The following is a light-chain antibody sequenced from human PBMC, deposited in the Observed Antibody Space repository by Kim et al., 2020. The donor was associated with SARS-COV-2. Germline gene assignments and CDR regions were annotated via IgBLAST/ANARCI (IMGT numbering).Light chain of an antibody. CDR1: QSVGTN. CDR3: QQYDDWPPWT. J-gene: IGKJ1*01. CDR2: SAS. V-gene: IGKV3-15*01. Sequence: EMAVTQSPATLSVSPGERATLSCRASQSVGTNLAWYQQRPGQAPRLLIYSASIRAIGIPARFSGSGSGTDFTLTISSLQSEDLAVYYCQQYDDWPPWTFGKGTKVDIK.